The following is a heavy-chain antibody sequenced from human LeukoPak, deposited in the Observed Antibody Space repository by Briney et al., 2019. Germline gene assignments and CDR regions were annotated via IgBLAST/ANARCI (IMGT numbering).Heavy chain of an antibody. CDR2: ISGSGDNT. J-gene: IGHJ4*02. CDR3: AKEVIVGVSFDY. D-gene: IGHD1-26*01. Sequence: GGSLRLSCAASGFIFNTYAMVWVRQAPGRGLEWVSAISGSGDNTYYADSVEGRFTISRDNSKNTLYLQMNSLRAEDTAVYYCAKEVIVGVSFDYWGQGTLVTVSS. CDR1: GFIFNTYA. V-gene: IGHV3-23*01.